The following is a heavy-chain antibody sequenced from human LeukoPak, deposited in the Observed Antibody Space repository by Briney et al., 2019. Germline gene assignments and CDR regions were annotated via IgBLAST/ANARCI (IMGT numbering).Heavy chain of an antibody. J-gene: IGHJ4*02. Sequence: GGSLRLSCVASGLKFRNYGMHWVRQAPGKGLEWVTFIWYDGSHQYYIDSVKGRFTVSRDNAKSTLYLQMDSLRDEDSAVYYCAKVAVRGLNYFDYWGQGTLVTVSS. CDR2: IWYDGSHQ. CDR3: AKVAVRGLNYFDY. CDR1: GLKFRNYG. V-gene: IGHV3-30*02.